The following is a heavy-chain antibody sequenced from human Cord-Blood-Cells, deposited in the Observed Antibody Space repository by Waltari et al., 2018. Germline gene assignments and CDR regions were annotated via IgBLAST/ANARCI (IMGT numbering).Heavy chain of an antibody. CDR3: ARVAVITIFGVVSNDAFDI. J-gene: IGHJ3*02. V-gene: IGHV4-34*01. CDR2: INHSGST. D-gene: IGHD3-3*01. CDR1: GGSLSGYY. Sequence: QVQLQQWGAGLLKPSETLSLTCAVDGGSLSGYYWGWIRQSPGQGLEWIGEINHSGSTNYNPSLKSRVTISVDTSKNQFSLKLSSVTAADTAVYYCARVAVITIFGVVSNDAFDIWGQGTMVTVSS.